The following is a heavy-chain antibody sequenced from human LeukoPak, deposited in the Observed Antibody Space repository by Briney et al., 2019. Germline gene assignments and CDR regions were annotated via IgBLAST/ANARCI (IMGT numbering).Heavy chain of an antibody. CDR1: GGSISSSNW. V-gene: IGHV4-4*02. J-gene: IGHJ4*02. Sequence: SETLSLTCAVSGGSISSSNWWSWVRQPPGEGLEWIGEIYHSGSTNYNPSLKSRVTISVDKSKNQFSLKLSSVTAADTAVYYCARDRRIQLWSLDYWGQGTLVTVSS. D-gene: IGHD5-18*01. CDR2: IYHSGST. CDR3: ARDRRIQLWSLDY.